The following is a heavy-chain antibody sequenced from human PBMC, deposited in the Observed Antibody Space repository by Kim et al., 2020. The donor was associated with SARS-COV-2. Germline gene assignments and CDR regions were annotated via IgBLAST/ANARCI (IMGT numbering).Heavy chain of an antibody. CDR3: ARDSEIVVVITATRGGAFDI. CDR2: ISAYNGNT. V-gene: IGHV1-18*04. D-gene: IGHD3-22*01. J-gene: IGHJ3*02. Sequence: ASVKVSCKASGYTFTSYGISWVRQAPGQGLEWMGWISAYNGNTNYAQKLQGRVTMTTDTSTSTAYMELRSLRSDDTAVYYCARDSEIVVVITATRGGAFDIWGQGTMVTVSS. CDR1: GYTFTSYG.